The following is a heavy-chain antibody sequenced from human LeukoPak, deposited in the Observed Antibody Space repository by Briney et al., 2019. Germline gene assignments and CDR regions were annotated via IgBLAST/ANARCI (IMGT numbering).Heavy chain of an antibody. D-gene: IGHD2-15*01. CDR2: ISSSGSTI. J-gene: IGHJ4*02. Sequence: GGSLRLSCEASGFTFNNYAMNWVRQAPGKGLEWVSYISSSGSTIYYADSVKGRFTISRDNAKNSLYLQMNSLRAEDTAVYYXXXSYCSGGSCYYPYYWGQGTLVTVSS. CDR3: XXSYCSGGSCYYPYY. CDR1: GFTFNNYA. V-gene: IGHV3-48*03.